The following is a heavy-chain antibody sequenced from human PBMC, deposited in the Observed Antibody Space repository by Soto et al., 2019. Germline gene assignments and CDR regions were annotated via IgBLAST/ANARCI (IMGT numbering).Heavy chain of an antibody. J-gene: IGHJ6*03. CDR3: ARDSRNYYYYMDV. CDR1: GFTFSSYN. Sequence: EVQLVESGGGLVQPGGSLRPSCAASGFTFSSYNMNWVRQAPGKGLEWISDISLSSSTIFYADSVMGRFTISRDNAKNSLYLQMNSLRAEDTAVYYCARDSRNYYYYMDVWGKGTTVTVSS. CDR2: ISLSSSTI. V-gene: IGHV3-48*01.